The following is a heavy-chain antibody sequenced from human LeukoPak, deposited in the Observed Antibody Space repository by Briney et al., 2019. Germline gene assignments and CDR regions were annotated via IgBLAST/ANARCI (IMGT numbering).Heavy chain of an antibody. CDR2: ISSSSSYI. CDR1: GFTFSSYS. V-gene: IGHV3-21*01. CDR3: ASDRNDYGGGY. D-gene: IGHD4-23*01. J-gene: IGHJ4*02. Sequence: GGSLRLSCAASGFTFSSYSMNWVRQAPGKGLEWVSSISSSSSYIYYADSAKGRFTISRDNAKNSLYLQMNSLRAEDTAVYYCASDRNDYGGGYWGQGTLVTVSS.